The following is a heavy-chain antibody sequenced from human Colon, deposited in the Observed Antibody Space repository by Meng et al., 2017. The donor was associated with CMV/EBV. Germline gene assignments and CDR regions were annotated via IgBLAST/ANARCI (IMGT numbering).Heavy chain of an antibody. CDR2: IYYSGST. CDR1: GGSISSYY. V-gene: IGHV4-59*01. CDR3: ARDQLDTTMEAFGY. J-gene: IGHJ4*02. Sequence: SETLSLTCTVSGGSISSYYWSWIRQPPGKGLEWIGYIYYSGSTNYNPSLKSRVTISVDTSKNQFSLKLSSVTAADTAVYYCARDQLDTTMEAFGYWGQGTLVTVSS. D-gene: IGHD5-18*01.